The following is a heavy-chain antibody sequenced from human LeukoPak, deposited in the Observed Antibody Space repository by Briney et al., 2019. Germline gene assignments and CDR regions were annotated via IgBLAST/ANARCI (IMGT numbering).Heavy chain of an antibody. J-gene: IGHJ4*02. CDR2: ITKDGAEK. Sequence: PGGSLRLSCAASELNFGDYCMTWVRQGPGKGLEWVATITKDGAEKYYVDSVKGRFTISRDNAKNSLYLQMNSLRAEDTAVYYCARGPYYNILTGFRGRILGFDYWGQGTLVTVSS. D-gene: IGHD3-9*01. CDR1: ELNFGDYC. V-gene: IGHV3-7*01. CDR3: ARGPYYNILTGFRGRILGFDY.